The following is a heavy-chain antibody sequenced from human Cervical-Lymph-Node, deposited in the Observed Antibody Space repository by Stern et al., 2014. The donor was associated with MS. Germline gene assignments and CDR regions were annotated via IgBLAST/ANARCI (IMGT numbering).Heavy chain of an antibody. CDR1: GYTFTSYW. V-gene: IGHV5-51*01. Sequence: EDQLVESGPEVKRPGESLKISCQASGYTFTSYWIGWVRQMPGKGLEWIAIIFPGGSDIRYSPSFQGQVTISADKSSSLAYLQWNNLKAWDTAIYYCARQRYFDYWGQGTLVTVSS. CDR2: IFPGGSDI. J-gene: IGHJ4*02. CDR3: ARQRYFDY.